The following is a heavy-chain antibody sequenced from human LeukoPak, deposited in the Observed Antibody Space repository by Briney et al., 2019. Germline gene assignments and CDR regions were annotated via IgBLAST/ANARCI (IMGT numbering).Heavy chain of an antibody. J-gene: IGHJ5*02. V-gene: IGHV3-30*04. D-gene: IGHD6-19*01. CDR3: ARDSSGSYNWFDP. CDR1: GFSFSSYA. Sequence: GGSLRLSCAASGFSFSSYAMHWVRQAPGKGPEWVAVISHDGSNEYYPDSVKGRFTISRDNSKNTLYLQMNSLRAEDTAVYYCARDSSGSYNWFDPWGQGTLVTVSS. CDR2: ISHDGSNE.